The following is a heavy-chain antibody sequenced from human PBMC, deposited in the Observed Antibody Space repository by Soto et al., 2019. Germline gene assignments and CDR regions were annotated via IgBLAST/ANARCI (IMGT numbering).Heavy chain of an antibody. CDR3: ARKGAMGITGTTPYYYYYYMDV. V-gene: IGHV6-1*01. CDR1: GDSVSSNSAA. D-gene: IGHD1-7*01. Sequence: QSQTLSLTCAISGDSVSSNSAAWNWIRQSPSRGLEWLGRTYYRSKWYNDYAVSVKSRITINPDTSKNQFSLQLNSVTPEETAVYYCARKGAMGITGTTPYYYYYYMDVWGKGTTVTVSS. J-gene: IGHJ6*03. CDR2: TYYRSKWYN.